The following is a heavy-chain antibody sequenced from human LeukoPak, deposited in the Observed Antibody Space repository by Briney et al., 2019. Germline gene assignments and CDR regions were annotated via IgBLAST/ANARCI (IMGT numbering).Heavy chain of an antibody. CDR3: ARYGSGVLGFDY. V-gene: IGHV3-23*01. CDR1: GFTFSSYA. D-gene: IGHD3-10*01. Sequence: GGSLRLSCAASGFTFSSYAMSWVRQAPGKGLEWVSAISGSGGSTYYADSVKGRFTISRDNSMNTLYLQMDSLRAEDTAVYYCARYGSGVLGFDYWGQGTLVTVSS. CDR2: ISGSGGST. J-gene: IGHJ4*02.